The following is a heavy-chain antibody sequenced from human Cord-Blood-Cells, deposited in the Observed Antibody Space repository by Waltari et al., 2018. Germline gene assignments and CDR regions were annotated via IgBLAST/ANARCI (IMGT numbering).Heavy chain of an antibody. CDR3: ARGRGIVVTITPFDI. J-gene: IGHJ3*02. Sequence: QVQLQQWGAGLLKPSETLSLTCAVYGGSFSGYYWSWIRQPPGKGLEWIGEINHSGSTNYNPSLKSRVTISVDTSKNQFSLKLSSVTAADTAVYYCARGRGIVVTITPFDIWGQGTMVTVSS. CDR1: GGSFSGYY. CDR2: INHSGST. V-gene: IGHV4-34*01. D-gene: IGHD5-12*01.